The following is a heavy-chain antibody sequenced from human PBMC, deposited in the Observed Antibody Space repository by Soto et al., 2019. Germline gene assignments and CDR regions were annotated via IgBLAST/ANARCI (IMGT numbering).Heavy chain of an antibody. Sequence: QVHLVESGGGVVQPGRSLRLSCEGSGFSFSNYGIHWVRQAPGKGLEWVAVISHDGNSHHLADSVRGRFTISRDNSKNTVFLHRTRLRREDSAVYHCVKAQERSAQYFAVVITAFDFWGQGTMVTVSS. J-gene: IGHJ3*01. CDR2: ISHDGNSH. CDR1: GFSFSNYG. V-gene: IGHV3-30*18. CDR3: VKAQERSAQYFAVVITAFDF. D-gene: IGHD3-22*01.